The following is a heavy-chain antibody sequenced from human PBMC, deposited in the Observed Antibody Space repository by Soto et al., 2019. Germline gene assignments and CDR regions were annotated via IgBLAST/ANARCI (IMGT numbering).Heavy chain of an antibody. CDR1: GFTFDDYA. D-gene: IGHD4-4*01. J-gene: IGHJ3*01. V-gene: IGHV3-9*01. CDR2: ISWSGDNM. CDR3: VKVSYSSLTTLGAAFDV. Sequence: QLVESGGGLVQPGRSLRLSCAASGFTFDDYAMHWVRQAPGKGLEWVSGISWSGDNMAYADSVKSRFITSRDNVKNSLDLQMNSLRVEDTALYHCVKVSYSSLTTLGAAFDVWGQGTMVTVS.